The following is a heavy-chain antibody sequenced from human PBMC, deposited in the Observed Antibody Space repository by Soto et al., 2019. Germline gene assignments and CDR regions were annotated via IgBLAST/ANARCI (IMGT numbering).Heavy chain of an antibody. CDR1: GGSISSGDYY. CDR3: AREGGIVGATTVDY. D-gene: IGHD1-26*01. J-gene: IGHJ4*02. V-gene: IGHV4-30-4*01. CDR2: IYYSGST. Sequence: PSETLSLTCTVSGGSISSGDYYWSWIRQPPGKGLEWIGYIYYSGSTYYNPSLKSRVTISVDTSKNQFSLKLSSVTAADTAVYYCAREGGIVGATTVDYWGQGTQVTVSS.